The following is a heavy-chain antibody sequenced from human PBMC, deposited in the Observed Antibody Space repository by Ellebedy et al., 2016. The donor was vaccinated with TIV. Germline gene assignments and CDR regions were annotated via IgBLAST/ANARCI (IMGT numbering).Heavy chain of an antibody. J-gene: IGHJ6*02. CDR3: ARGVLGYCSGGSCYSNNYYGMDV. CDR2: IYYSGST. D-gene: IGHD2-15*01. CDR1: GGSISSSSYY. Sequence: SETLSLTCTVSGGSISSSSYYWGWIRQSPGKGLEWIGSIYYSGSTYYNPSLKSRITISVDTSKNQFSLKLSSVTAADTAVYYCARGVLGYCSGGSCYSNNYYGMDVWGQGTTVTVSS. V-gene: IGHV4-39*07.